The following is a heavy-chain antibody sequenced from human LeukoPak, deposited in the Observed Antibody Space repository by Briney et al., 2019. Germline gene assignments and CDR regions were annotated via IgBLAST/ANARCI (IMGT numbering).Heavy chain of an antibody. V-gene: IGHV3-7*01. Sequence: GGSLRLSCAASGFTFSNYWMSWVRQAPGKGLEWVANIQQDGSERYYVDSVKGRITISKDNAKNSLYLQMNSLRAEDTAVYYCARDKVVGATYFDYWGQGTLVTVSS. CDR3: ARDKVVGATYFDY. J-gene: IGHJ4*02. CDR2: IQQDGSER. D-gene: IGHD1-26*01. CDR1: GFTFSNYW.